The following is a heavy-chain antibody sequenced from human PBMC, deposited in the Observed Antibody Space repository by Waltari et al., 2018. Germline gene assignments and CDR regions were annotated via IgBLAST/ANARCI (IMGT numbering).Heavy chain of an antibody. CDR3: ARDRGRGLYLES. J-gene: IGHJ4*02. CDR2: VYRSGKT. D-gene: IGHD2-15*01. V-gene: IGHV4-4*02. Sequence: QLQMQESGPGLVTPSGPLSLTCAVSDDSMRDSFWWSWVRQTPGKGLEWIGQVYRSGKTNYNPSFAIRATISLDASINQFSLKLTSAAAADSGVYYCARDRGRGLYLESWGRGALITVSP. CDR1: DDSMRDSFW.